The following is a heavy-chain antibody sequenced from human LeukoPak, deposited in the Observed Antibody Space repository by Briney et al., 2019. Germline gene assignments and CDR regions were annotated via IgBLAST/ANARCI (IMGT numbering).Heavy chain of an antibody. CDR1: GFTFSSYA. CDR2: ISGSGGST. CDR3: ATYIVVVPAAIDYYYMDV. J-gene: IGHJ6*03. D-gene: IGHD2-2*01. Sequence: GSLRLSCAASGFTFSSYAMSWVRQAPGKGLEWVSAISGSGGSTYYADSVKGRFTISRDNSKNTLYLQMNSLRAEDTAVYYCATYIVVVPAAIDYYYMDVWGKGTTVTVSS. V-gene: IGHV3-23*01.